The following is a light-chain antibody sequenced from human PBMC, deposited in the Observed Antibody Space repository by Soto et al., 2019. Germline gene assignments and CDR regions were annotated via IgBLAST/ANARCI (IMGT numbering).Light chain of an antibody. CDR2: KAS. V-gene: IGKV1-5*03. CDR1: QSVSSW. CDR3: QHYASFSGT. J-gene: IGKJ1*01. Sequence: DIQMTQSPSTLSASVGDRVTITCRASQSVSSWLAWFQQKPGKAPKLLIYKASSLQSGVSSRFSGGGSGTEFTLTISSLQPDDFATYYCQHYASFSGTFGQGTKVDIK.